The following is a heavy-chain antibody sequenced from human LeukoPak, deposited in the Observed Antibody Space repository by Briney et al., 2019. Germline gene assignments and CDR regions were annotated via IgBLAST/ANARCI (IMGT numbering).Heavy chain of an antibody. CDR3: ARVATGSYDWFDP. J-gene: IGHJ5*02. V-gene: IGHV3-30*02. Sequence: GGSLRLSCAASGFTFSSYAMSWVRQAPGKGLEWVAFIRYDGSNKYYADSVKGRFTISRDNSKNTLYLQMNSLRAEDTAVYFCARVATGSYDWFDPWGQGTLVTVSS. CDR2: IRYDGSNK. CDR1: GFTFSSYA. D-gene: IGHD3-10*01.